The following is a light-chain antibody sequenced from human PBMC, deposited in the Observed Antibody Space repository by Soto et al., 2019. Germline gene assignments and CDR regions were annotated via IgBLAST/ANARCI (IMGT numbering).Light chain of an antibody. CDR2: AAS. J-gene: IGKJ1*01. V-gene: IGKV1-39*01. CDR3: QQTFNLPRT. Sequence: DIHMTQSPSSLSASVGETITINCRSSQSSSSSLNWFQHSPGQPPKLLLFAASNLHAGVPPRFSGSGSGTSFSLTIRSLQPEDFATYYCQQTFNLPRTFGPGTKVDNK. CDR1: QSSSSS.